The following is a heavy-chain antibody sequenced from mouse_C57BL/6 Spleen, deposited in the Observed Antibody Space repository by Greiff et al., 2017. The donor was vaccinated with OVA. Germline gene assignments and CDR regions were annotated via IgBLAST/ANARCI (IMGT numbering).Heavy chain of an antibody. D-gene: IGHD1-1*01. Sequence: VQLQQSVAELVRPGASVKLSCTASGFNFNNSYMHWAKQRPEQGLEWIGRIDPANGNTKYAPKFQGKATITADTSSNTAYLQLSSLTSEDSAIYYCARRRTAVEGFAYWGQGTLVTVSA. CDR3: ARRRTAVEGFAY. J-gene: IGHJ3*01. V-gene: IGHV14-3*01. CDR1: GFNFNNSY. CDR2: IDPANGNT.